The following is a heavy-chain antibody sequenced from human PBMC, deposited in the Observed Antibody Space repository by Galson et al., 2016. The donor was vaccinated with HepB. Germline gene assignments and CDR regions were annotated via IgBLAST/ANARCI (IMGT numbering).Heavy chain of an antibody. V-gene: IGHV3-30*04. J-gene: IGHJ4*02. CDR2: ISYDESND. CDR1: GFTFSSYA. Sequence: SLRLSCAASGFTFSSYAMHWVRQAPGKGLEWVAVISYDESNDYYADSVKGRFTISRDNSKNTLYLQMNSLRAEDTAVYYCARDHGVLRFLEWLLGPDYWGPGTLVTVSS. D-gene: IGHD3-3*01. CDR3: ARDHGVLRFLEWLLGPDY.